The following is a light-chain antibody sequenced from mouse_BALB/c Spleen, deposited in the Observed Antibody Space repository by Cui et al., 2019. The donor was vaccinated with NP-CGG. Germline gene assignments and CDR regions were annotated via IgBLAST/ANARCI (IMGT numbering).Light chain of an antibody. CDR3: ALWYSNHWV. CDR2: GTN. CDR1: TGAVTTSNY. Sequence: AVVTQESALTKSPGETVTLTCRSSTGAVTTSNYDNWVQEKPDHLFTGLIGGTNNRAPGVPARFSGSLIGDKAALTITGAQTEDEAIYFCALWYSNHWVFGGGTKLTVL. J-gene: IGLJ1*01. V-gene: IGLV1*01.